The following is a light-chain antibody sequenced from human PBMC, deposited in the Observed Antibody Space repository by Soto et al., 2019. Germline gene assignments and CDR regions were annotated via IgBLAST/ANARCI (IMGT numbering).Light chain of an antibody. J-gene: IGKJ1*01. CDR1: QSLLHSNGYNY. CDR3: RQALQTPRT. V-gene: IGKV2-28*01. CDR2: LGS. Sequence: DIVMTQSPLSLPVTPGEPASISCRSSQSLLHSNGYNYLDWYLQKPRQSPQLLSYLGSNRASGVPDRLSGSGSGTDFTLKLSRMEAEDVGVYYCRQALQTPRTFGEGTKEDIQ.